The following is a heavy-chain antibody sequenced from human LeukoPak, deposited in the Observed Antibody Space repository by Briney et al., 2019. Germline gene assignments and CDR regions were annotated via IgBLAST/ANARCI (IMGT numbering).Heavy chain of an antibody. V-gene: IGHV1-69*05. CDR3: ARGGKYDSSGSDAFDI. J-gene: IGHJ3*02. Sequence: SVKVSCKASGGTFSSYAISWVRQAPGQGLEWMGGIIPIFGTANYAQKFQGRVTITTDESTSPAYMELSSLRSEDTAVYYCARGGKYDSSGSDAFDIWGQGTMVTVSS. CDR1: GGTFSSYA. D-gene: IGHD3-22*01. CDR2: IIPIFGTA.